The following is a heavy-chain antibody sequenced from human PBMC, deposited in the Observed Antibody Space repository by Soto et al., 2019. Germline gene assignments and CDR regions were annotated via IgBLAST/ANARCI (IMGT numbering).Heavy chain of an antibody. D-gene: IGHD1-26*01. V-gene: IGHV4-31*03. J-gene: IGHJ5*02. CDR2: IYYRGFT. CDR1: GGPISSGGYF. Sequence: QLQLQESGPGLVKPSQTLCLTCTLSGGPISSGGYFWSWLRQHPGKGLEWIGYIYYRGFTYYNPSLKSRVTISADTSKNQFSLNLSSVTAADTAVYYCAGRPRSWGQGTLVTVSS. CDR3: AGRPRS.